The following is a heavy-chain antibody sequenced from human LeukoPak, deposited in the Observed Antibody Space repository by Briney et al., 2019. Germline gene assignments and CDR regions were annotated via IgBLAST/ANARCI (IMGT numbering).Heavy chain of an antibody. CDR2: IIEGGDVK. Sequence: GGSLRLSCAASGFTFSAYWMTWIRQAPGKGLAWVANIIEGGDVKYYVDSVKGRFTISRDNTKNSLYLQMTSLRADDTAVYYCARGIGYSSSWYYYYYYYMDVWGKGTTVTVSS. J-gene: IGHJ6*03. CDR1: GFTFSAYW. D-gene: IGHD6-13*01. CDR3: ARGIGYSSSWYYYYYYYMDV. V-gene: IGHV3-7*03.